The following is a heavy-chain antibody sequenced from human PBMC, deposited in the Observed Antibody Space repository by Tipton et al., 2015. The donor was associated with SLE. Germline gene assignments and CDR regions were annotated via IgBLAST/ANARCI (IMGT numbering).Heavy chain of an antibody. J-gene: IGHJ5*02. Sequence: LRLSCAVYGGSFSGYYWSWIRQPPGKGLEWIGEINHSGSTNYNPSLKSRVTISVDTSKNQFSLKLSSVTAADTAVYYCARSAGYSSGWSHRFDPWGQGTLVTVSS. CDR1: GGSFSGYY. D-gene: IGHD6-19*01. V-gene: IGHV4-34*01. CDR3: ARSAGYSSGWSHRFDP. CDR2: INHSGST.